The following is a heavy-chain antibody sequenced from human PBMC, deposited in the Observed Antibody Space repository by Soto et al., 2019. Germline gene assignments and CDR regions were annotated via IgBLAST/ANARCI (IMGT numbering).Heavy chain of an antibody. D-gene: IGHD1-26*01. CDR1: GYTFTIYD. CDR2: MNPNSGNT. V-gene: IGHV1-8*01. J-gene: IGHJ6*02. Sequence: ASVKVSCKASGYTFTIYDINCVLQSALQWLEWMGWMNPNSGNTGYAQKFQGRVTMTRNTSISTAYMELSSLRSEDTAVYYCARGLLVSGSYYYYYGMDVWGQGTTVTVSS. CDR3: ARGLLVSGSYYYYYGMDV.